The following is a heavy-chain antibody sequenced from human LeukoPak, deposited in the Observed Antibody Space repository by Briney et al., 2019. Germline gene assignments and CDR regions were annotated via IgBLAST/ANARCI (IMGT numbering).Heavy chain of an antibody. V-gene: IGHV3-23*01. CDR3: SKDLVPYESGGYYG. CDR2: ITTSGDST. Sequence: GGSLRLSCAASGFTFSNSTLSWVRQAPGKGLEWVSTITTSGDSTYCAVSVKGRFTISRVKSKNTLYLQMNSLRAEDTAVYYCSKDLVPYESGGYYGWGQGTLVTVSS. J-gene: IGHJ4*02. D-gene: IGHD3-22*01. CDR1: GFTFSNST.